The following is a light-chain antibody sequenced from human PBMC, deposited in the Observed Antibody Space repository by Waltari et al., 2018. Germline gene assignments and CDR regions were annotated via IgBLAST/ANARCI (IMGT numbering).Light chain of an antibody. CDR1: QSLLHSNGNTY. Sequence: DIVMTQTPLSLPITPGEPASISCRSSQSLLHSNGNTYLHWYLQKPGQSPQPLIYGGSNRASGVPDRFSGSGSGTDVTLKISKVEAKDVGVCYCGQAIAFPLTFGGGTKVEIK. V-gene: IGKV2-40*01. CDR2: GGS. J-gene: IGKJ4*01. CDR3: GQAIAFPLT.